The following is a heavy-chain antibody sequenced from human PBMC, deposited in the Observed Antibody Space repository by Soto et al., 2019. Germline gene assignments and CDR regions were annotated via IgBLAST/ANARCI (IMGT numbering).Heavy chain of an antibody. CDR2: IYWDDDK. Sequence: QITLKESGPTLVKPTQTLTRTCTLSGFSLSSTRVAVGWIRQPPGKALEWLALIYWDDDKRYSPFLKSRLTITKDTSKNQVVLTMTNMDPVDTATYYCAHSVVAGLGYYFDYWGQGTLVTVSS. V-gene: IGHV2-5*02. CDR3: AHSVVAGLGYYFDY. J-gene: IGHJ4*02. D-gene: IGHD6-19*01. CDR1: GFSLSSTRVA.